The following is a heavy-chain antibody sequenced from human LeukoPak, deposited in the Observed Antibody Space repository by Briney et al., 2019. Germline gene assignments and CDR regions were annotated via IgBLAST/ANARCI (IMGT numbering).Heavy chain of an antibody. V-gene: IGHV3-30*18. CDR3: AKAPSRGAPYYYYGTDV. Sequence: GGSLRLSCAASGFTLSSFGMHWVRQAPGKGLEWVAVTSYDGSNKYYADSVKGRFTISRDNSKNTLYLQMNSLRAEDTAVYYCAKAPSRGAPYYYYGTDVWGQGTTVTVSS. J-gene: IGHJ6*02. CDR1: GFTLSSFG. CDR2: TSYDGSNK. D-gene: IGHD3-16*01.